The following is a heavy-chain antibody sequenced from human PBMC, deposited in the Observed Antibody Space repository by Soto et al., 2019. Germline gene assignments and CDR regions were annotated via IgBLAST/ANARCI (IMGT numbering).Heavy chain of an antibody. CDR1: GGSISTYY. Sequence: SETLSLTCTVSGGSISTYYWSWIRQPPGKVLEWIGYIYYSGSTNYNPSLKSRVTISVDTSKNQFSLKLTSVTAADTAVYYCARGYGSGSYYYYYYGMDVWGQGTTVT. V-gene: IGHV4-59*08. CDR3: ARGYGSGSYYYYYYGMDV. J-gene: IGHJ6*02. CDR2: IYYSGST. D-gene: IGHD3-10*01.